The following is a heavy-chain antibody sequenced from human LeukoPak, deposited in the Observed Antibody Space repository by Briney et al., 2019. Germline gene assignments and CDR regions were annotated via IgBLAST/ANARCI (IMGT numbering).Heavy chain of an antibody. CDR1: GFTFSSYG. J-gene: IGHJ2*01. CDR2: ISYDGSNK. Sequence: GGSLRLSCAASGFTFSSYGMRWVRQAPGKGLEWVALISYDGSNKYYANSVKGRFTISRDNSKNTLYLEMNSLRAEDTAVYYCARGRSPDYWYFDLWGRGTLVTVSS. V-gene: IGHV3-30*03. CDR3: ARGRSPDYWYFDL.